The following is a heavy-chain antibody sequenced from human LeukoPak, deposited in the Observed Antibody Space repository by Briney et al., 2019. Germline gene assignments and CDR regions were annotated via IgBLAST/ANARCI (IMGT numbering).Heavy chain of an antibody. CDR1: GGTFSSYA. Sequence: SVKVSCKASGGTFSSYAISWVRQAPGQGLEWMGGIIPIFGTANYAQKFQSRVTITADESTSTAYMELSSLRSEDTAVYYCARDRAARPSLGDAFDIWGQGTMVTVSS. CDR3: ARDRAARPSLGDAFDI. D-gene: IGHD6-6*01. J-gene: IGHJ3*02. CDR2: IIPIFGTA. V-gene: IGHV1-69*13.